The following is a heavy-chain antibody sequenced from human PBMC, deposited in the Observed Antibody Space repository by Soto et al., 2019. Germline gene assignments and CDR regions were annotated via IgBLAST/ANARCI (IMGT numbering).Heavy chain of an antibody. J-gene: IGHJ5*02. CDR1: GYAFTSYG. CDR2: ISAYNGNT. D-gene: IGHD3-3*02. CDR3: ARDSMVHHWFDP. Sequence: GSVKVSFKASGYAFTSYGISFVRQAPGQGLEWMGWISAYNGNTNYAQKLQGRVTMTTDTSTSTAYMELRSLRSDDTAVYYCARDSMVHHWFDPWGQGTMVTVSS. V-gene: IGHV1-18*04.